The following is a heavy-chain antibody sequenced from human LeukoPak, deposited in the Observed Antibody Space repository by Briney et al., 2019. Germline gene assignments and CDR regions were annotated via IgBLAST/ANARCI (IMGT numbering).Heavy chain of an antibody. V-gene: IGHV2-5*02. CDR1: GFSLSTGGVG. CDR2: IYWDDDK. D-gene: IGHD1-20*01. Sequence: SGPTLVDPTQTLTLTCTFSGFSLSTGGVGVGWVRQPPGKALEWLAFIYWDDDKRYSPSLRSRLSISKDTSKNQVVLRMTNMDPVDTATYFCANTRAYGGNWNSGAFDIWGQGTLVSVSS. J-gene: IGHJ3*02. CDR3: ANTRAYGGNWNSGAFDI.